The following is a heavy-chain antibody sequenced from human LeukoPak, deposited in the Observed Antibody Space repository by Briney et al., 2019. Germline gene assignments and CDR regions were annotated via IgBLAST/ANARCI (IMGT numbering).Heavy chain of an antibody. Sequence: SETLSLTCTVSGGSISSHYWSWIRQPPGKGLEWIGYIYYSGSTNYNPSLKSRVTISVDTSKNQFSLKLSSVTAADTAVYYCAMAAVGATQYYYYYYMDVWGKGTTVTVSS. CDR1: GGSISSHY. D-gene: IGHD1-26*01. CDR3: AMAAVGATQYYYYYYMDV. J-gene: IGHJ6*03. CDR2: IYYSGST. V-gene: IGHV4-59*11.